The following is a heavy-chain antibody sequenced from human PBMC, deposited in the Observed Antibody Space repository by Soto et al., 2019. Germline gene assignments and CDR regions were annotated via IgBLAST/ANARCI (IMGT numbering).Heavy chain of an antibody. Sequence: QLQLQESGPGLVKPSETLSLTCTVSGGSMSSSSYYWGWIRQPPGTGLEWIGSIYYSGSTYYNPSLKRRAVLAVDTPKNQFSLKLTAVTAAYAAVYYCARRGPVLLWFGEPIGGGAFGIWGQGTMVTVSS. J-gene: IGHJ3*02. D-gene: IGHD3-10*01. CDR2: IYYSGST. CDR3: ARRGPVLLWFGEPIGGGAFGI. V-gene: IGHV4-39*01. CDR1: GGSMSSSSYY.